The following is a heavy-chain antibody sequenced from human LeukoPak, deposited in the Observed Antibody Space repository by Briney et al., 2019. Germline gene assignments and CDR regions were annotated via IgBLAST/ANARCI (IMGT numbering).Heavy chain of an antibody. CDR2: INHSGST. D-gene: IGHD3-10*01. CDR1: GGSISSYY. Sequence: SETLSLTCTVSGGSISSYYWSWIRQPPGKGLEWIGEINHSGSTNYNPSLKSRVTISVDTSKNQFSLKLSSVTAADTAVYYCARYGSGSYYLPDYYYYYMDVWGKGTTVTISS. J-gene: IGHJ6*03. CDR3: ARYGSGSYYLPDYYYYYMDV. V-gene: IGHV4-34*01.